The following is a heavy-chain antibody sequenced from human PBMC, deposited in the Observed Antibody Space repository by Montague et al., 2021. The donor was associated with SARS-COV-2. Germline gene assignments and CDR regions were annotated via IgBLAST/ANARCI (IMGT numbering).Heavy chain of an antibody. D-gene: IGHD2-15*01. V-gene: IGHV4-59*01. CDR1: GGSTSNYY. Sequence: SETLSLTCSVSGGSTSNYYWTWIRQSSGKGLQWIGYIFYTGSTKFNPSLKSRVSMSLDTSKNHFSLRLSAVTAADTARCYCARAQNICFIANCVNYFDLWGLGALVTVSS. J-gene: IGHJ4*02. CDR2: IFYTGST. CDR3: ARAQNICFIANCVNYFDL.